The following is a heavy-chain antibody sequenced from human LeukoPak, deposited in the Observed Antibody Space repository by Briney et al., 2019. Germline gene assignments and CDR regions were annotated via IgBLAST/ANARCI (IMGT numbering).Heavy chain of an antibody. CDR1: GYSISSGYY. CDR2: IYHSGST. V-gene: IGHV4-38-2*02. D-gene: IGHD5-18*01. CDR3: ARGYSYGEYFDY. J-gene: IGHJ4*02. Sequence: SETLSLTCTVSGYSISSGYYWGWIRQPPGKGLEWIGSIYHSGSTYYNPSLKGRVTISVDTSKNQFSLKLSSVTAADTAVYYCARGYSYGEYFDYWGQGTLVTVSS.